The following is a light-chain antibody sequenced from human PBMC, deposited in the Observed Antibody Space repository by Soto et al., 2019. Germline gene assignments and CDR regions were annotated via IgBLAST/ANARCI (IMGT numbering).Light chain of an antibody. CDR2: GNN. CDR3: KSYAGSNTYV. J-gene: IGLJ1*01. Sequence: QSVLTQPPSVSGAPGQRVTISCTGSSANIGAAYNVDWYQQLPGTAPKLLIYGNNNRPSGVPARFSGSKSGNTASLTFSGLQAADEADYFCKSYAGSNTYVFGSGTKVTVL. CDR1: SANIGAAYN. V-gene: IGLV1-40*01.